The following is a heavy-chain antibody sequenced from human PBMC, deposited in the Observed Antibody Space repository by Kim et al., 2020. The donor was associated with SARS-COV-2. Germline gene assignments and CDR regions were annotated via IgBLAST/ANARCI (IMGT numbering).Heavy chain of an antibody. CDR1: GFTFKNYA. V-gene: IGHV3-23*01. CDR3: TKRDFSDSSTFSPFFDT. CDR2: ITGDSTET. D-gene: IGHD3-22*01. Sequence: GGSLRLSCAASGFTFKNYAMNWVRQAPGKGLQCVSGITGDSTETYYADSMKGRFTISRDNSRNTLYLQMNSLTVDDTAGYYCTKRDFSDSSTFSPFFDTWGEGILVPVAS. J-gene: IGHJ4*02.